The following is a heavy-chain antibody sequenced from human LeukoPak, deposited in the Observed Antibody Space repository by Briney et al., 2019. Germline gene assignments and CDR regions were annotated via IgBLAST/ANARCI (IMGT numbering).Heavy chain of an antibody. CDR1: GFTFSSYA. V-gene: IGHV3-23*01. CDR3: AKEGIDDILTGYEEDY. Sequence: GGSLRLSCAASGFTFSSYAMSWVRQAPGKGLEWVSAISGSGGSTYYADSVKGRFTISRDNSKNTLYLQMNSLRAEDTAVHYCAKEGIDDILTGYEEDYWGQGTLVTVSS. D-gene: IGHD3-9*01. CDR2: ISGSGGST. J-gene: IGHJ4*02.